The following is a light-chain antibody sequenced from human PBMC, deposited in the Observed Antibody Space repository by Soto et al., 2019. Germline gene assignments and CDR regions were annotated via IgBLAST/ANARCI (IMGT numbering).Light chain of an antibody. CDR1: HDVSRN. J-gene: IGKJ4*01. V-gene: IGKV1-33*01. CDR3: QQYNSKLS. CDR2: DAS. Sequence: DIQMTQSPSSLSASEGDRVTITCQSSHDVSRNLNWFQQKPGEAPQLLIYDASNLERGVPSRFSGSGSGTDFTLTISSLQPEDVATYYCQQYNSKLSFGGGTEVEIK.